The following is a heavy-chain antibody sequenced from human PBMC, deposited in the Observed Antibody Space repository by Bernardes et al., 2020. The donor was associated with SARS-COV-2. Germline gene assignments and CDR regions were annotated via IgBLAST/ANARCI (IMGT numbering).Heavy chain of an antibody. V-gene: IGHV3-13*01. CDR1: GLTFSNYD. J-gene: IGHJ4*02. D-gene: IGHD3-10*02. CDR3: VVRTTSFDF. Sequence: GGSLRLSCVASGLTFSNYDMHWVRQVTGKGLEWVSTIGAPGDTYYPESVKGRFTISRENAKNSLFLQMTRLTVGDTAVYYCVVRTTSFDFWGQGTLITVSS. CDR2: IGAPGDT.